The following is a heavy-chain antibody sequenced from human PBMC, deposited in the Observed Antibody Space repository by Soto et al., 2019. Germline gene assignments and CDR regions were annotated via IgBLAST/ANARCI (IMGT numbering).Heavy chain of an antibody. CDR2: ISSSSTYI. J-gene: IGHJ4*02. D-gene: IGHD2-15*01. V-gene: IGHV3-21*01. CDR3: ATEALGVSATIHFHS. CDR1: GFTLSRYS. Sequence: GGSLRLSCAASGFTLSRYSMNCVRQAPGKGLEWVSSISSSSTYIYYADSVKGRFTISRDNSKNSVYLQMTGLRAEDTAVYYCATEALGVSATIHFHSSGQGALVTVST.